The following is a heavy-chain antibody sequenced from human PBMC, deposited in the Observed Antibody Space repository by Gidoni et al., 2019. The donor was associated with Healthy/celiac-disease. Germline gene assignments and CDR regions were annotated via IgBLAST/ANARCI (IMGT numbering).Heavy chain of an antibody. CDR3: ASSRDRGYSYGYYDY. D-gene: IGHD5-18*01. Sequence: QVQLQESGPGLVKPSETLSLTCTVSGGSISSYHWSWIRQPAGKGLEWIGRIYTSGSTNFHPSLKSRVTMSVDTSKKEISLKLSSVTAADTAVYYCASSRDRGYSYGYYDYWGQGTLVTVSS. J-gene: IGHJ4*02. CDR1: GGSISSYH. CDR2: IYTSGST. V-gene: IGHV4-4*07.